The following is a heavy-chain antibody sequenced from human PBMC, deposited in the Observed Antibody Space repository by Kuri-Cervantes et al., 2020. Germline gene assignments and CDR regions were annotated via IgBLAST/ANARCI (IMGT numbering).Heavy chain of an antibody. D-gene: IGHD6-19*01. CDR2: IYYSGST. V-gene: IGHV4-59*12. J-gene: IGHJ5*02. CDR1: GGSISSYY. CDR3: ARDRGYSSGWGATNWFDP. Sequence: SETLSLTCTVSGGSISSYYWSWIRQPPGKGLEWIGYIYYSGSTNYNPSLKSRVTISVDTSKNQFSLKLSSVTAADTAVYYCARDRGYSSGWGATNWFDPWGQGTRVNGAS.